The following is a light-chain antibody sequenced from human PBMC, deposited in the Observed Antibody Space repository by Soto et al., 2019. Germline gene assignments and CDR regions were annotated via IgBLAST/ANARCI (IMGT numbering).Light chain of an antibody. Sequence: QSVLTQPASVSGSPGQSITISCTGTSSDVGGYKYVSWYQQHPGKAPKLMIYDVSKRPSGVSNRFSGSKSGNTASLTISGLQAEDEDDYYCSSYTSSSTHYVFGTGTKVTVL. J-gene: IGLJ1*01. CDR3: SSYTSSSTHYV. V-gene: IGLV2-14*01. CDR2: DVS. CDR1: SSDVGGYKY.